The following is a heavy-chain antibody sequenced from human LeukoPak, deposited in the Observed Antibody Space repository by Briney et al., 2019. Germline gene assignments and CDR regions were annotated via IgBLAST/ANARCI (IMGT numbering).Heavy chain of an antibody. V-gene: IGHV3-7*03. CDR2: IKQDGSKK. Sequence: GGSLRLSCVASGFPFSSYWMTWVRQAPGKGLEWVANIKQDGSKKSYVDSVKGRFTISRDNSKNTLYLQMNSLRAEDTAVYYCAGENYYYDSSGYSLGGFDPWGQGTLVTVSS. CDR3: AGENYYYDSSGYSLGGFDP. J-gene: IGHJ5*02. D-gene: IGHD3-22*01. CDR1: GFPFSSYW.